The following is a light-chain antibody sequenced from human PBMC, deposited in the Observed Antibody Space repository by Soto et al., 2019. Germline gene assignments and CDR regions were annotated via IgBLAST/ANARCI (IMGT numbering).Light chain of an antibody. J-gene: IGKJ1*01. Sequence: EIVLTQSPGTLSLSPGERATLSCRASQTVSSSNLAWYQQKPGQAPKVLIYGASSRATGVPDRFSGSGSGTDVTLTISRLEPEDFAVYYCHQYGSSPRTFGQGTKVEIK. CDR3: HQYGSSPRT. CDR2: GAS. CDR1: QTVSSSN. V-gene: IGKV3-20*01.